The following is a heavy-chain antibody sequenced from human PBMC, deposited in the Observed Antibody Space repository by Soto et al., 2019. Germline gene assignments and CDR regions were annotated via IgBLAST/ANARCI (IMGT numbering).Heavy chain of an antibody. CDR3: AKGRAPSGWYPPYYYGMDV. CDR2: VSGSGGNT. J-gene: IGHJ6*02. CDR1: GFTFSTYA. D-gene: IGHD6-19*01. V-gene: IGHV3-23*01. Sequence: VQLLESGEGLLQPGGSLRLSCAASGFTFSTYAMTWVRQAPGKGPEWVSSVSGSGGNTLYADSVKGRFTISRDNSKNTLYLQMNSLRAGDTAVYYCAKGRAPSGWYPPYYYGMDVWGQGTTVIVSS.